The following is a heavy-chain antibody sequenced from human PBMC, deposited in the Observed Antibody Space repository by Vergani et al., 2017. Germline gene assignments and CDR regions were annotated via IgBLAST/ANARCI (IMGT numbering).Heavy chain of an antibody. CDR3: ARERGYYGGNSGPAFDI. CDR2: IYHSGST. J-gene: IGHJ3*02. CDR1: GYSISSGYY. Sequence: QVHLQESGPGLVKPSETLSLTCAVSGYSISSGYYWGWIRQPPGKGLEWIGSIYHSGSTYYNPSLKSRVTISVDTSKNQFSLKLSSVTAADTAVYYCARERGYYGGNSGPAFDIWGQGTMVTVSS. V-gene: IGHV4-38-2*02. D-gene: IGHD4-23*01.